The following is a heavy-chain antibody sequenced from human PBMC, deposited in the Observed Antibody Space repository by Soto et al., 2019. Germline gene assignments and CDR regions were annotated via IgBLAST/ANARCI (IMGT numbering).Heavy chain of an antibody. Sequence: EVQLVESGGGLVQPGGSLRLSCAASGFTVSSYYMSWVRQAPGKGLECVSVIFAGGTTYYAESVRGRFTISRDNSKNTLYLQMNSLRVEDTAVYYCAKDIHNWGFDYWGQGTLVTVSS. J-gene: IGHJ4*02. CDR3: AKDIHNWGFDY. CDR1: GFTVSSYY. V-gene: IGHV3-66*01. D-gene: IGHD7-27*01. CDR2: IFAGGTT.